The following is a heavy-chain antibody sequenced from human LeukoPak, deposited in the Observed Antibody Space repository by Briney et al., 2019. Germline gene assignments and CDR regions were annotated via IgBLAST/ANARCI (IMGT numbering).Heavy chain of an antibody. J-gene: IGHJ3*02. CDR1: EFIFSSYW. V-gene: IGHV3-7*01. Sequence: GGSLRLSCAASEFIFSSYWMSLVRQAPGKGLEWVANIKQDGSEKYYVDSVKGRFTISRDNAKNSLYLQMNSLRAEDTAVYYCARTRWAGTNAFDIWGQGTMVTVSS. D-gene: IGHD6-19*01. CDR2: IKQDGSEK. CDR3: ARTRWAGTNAFDI.